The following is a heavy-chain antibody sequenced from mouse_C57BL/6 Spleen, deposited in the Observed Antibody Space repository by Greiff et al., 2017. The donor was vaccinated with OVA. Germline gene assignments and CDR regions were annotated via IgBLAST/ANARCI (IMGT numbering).Heavy chain of an antibody. CDR3: ARDTATVVGGYFVV. J-gene: IGHJ1*03. D-gene: IGHD1-1*01. CDR1: GFTFSDYY. Sequence: EVQLVESEGGLVQPGSSMKLSCTASGFTFSDYYMAWVRQVPEKGLEWVANINYDGSSTYYLDSLKSRFIISRDNAKNILYLQMSSLKSEDTATYYCARDTATVVGGYFVVWGTGTTVTVSS. CDR2: INYDGSST. V-gene: IGHV5-16*01.